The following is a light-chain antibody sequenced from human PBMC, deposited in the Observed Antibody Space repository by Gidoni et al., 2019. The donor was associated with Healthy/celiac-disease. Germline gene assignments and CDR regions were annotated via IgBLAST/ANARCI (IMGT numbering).Light chain of an antibody. CDR1: QCVSSSD. J-gene: IGKJ5*01. V-gene: IGKV3-20*01. CDR3: QQYGSSPIT. CDR2: GAS. Sequence: EIVLTHSPGTLSLSPGERATLSCRASQCVSSSDLAWYQQKPGQAPRLLIYGASSRATGIPDRFSGSGSGTDFTLTISRLKPKDFAVYYCQQYGSSPITFXQXTRLEIK.